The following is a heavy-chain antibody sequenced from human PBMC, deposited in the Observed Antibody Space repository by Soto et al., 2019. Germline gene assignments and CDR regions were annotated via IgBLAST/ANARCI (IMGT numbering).Heavy chain of an antibody. CDR3: AHRVLRTVFGFVTTTAIYFAF. D-gene: IGHD3-3*01. V-gene: IGHV2-5*02. CDR1: GFSLTTSGVG. Sequence: QITLNESGPTQVKPRQTLTLTCTFSGFSLTTSGVGGGWIRQSPGKAPEWLALTYWDDDKRYSPSPKSRLTITNDTSKDRLVLTIADLDPAETATYYCAHRVLRTVFGFVTTTAIYFAFWGQGTPVAVSS. J-gene: IGHJ4*02. CDR2: TYWDDDK.